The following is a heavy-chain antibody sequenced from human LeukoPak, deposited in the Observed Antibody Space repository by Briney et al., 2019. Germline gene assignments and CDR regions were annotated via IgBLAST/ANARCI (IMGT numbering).Heavy chain of an antibody. CDR1: GGSISSYY. J-gene: IGHJ4*02. CDR3: AREDSFFDY. V-gene: IGHV4-59*01. Sequence: SETLSLTCTVSGGSISSYYWSWIRQPPGKGLEWIGYIYYSGSTNYNPSLKSRVTISVDTSKNQFSLKLSSVTAADTAVYYCAREDSFFDYWGQGTLVTVSS. D-gene: IGHD2-15*01. CDR2: IYYSGST.